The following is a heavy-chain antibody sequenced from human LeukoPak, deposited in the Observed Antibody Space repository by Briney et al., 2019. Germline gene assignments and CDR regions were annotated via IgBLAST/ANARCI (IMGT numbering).Heavy chain of an antibody. D-gene: IGHD5-12*01. CDR2: INHSGST. CDR3: ERGRLPRNPFDY. J-gene: IGHJ4*02. Sequence: PAETLSLTCAVYGVSFSGYYWSWIRQPPGKGLEWMGEINHSGSTNYNPALKSRGTTSVDTSKNQFSLQLSSVTAADTAVYYCERGRLPRNPFDYWGQGTLVTVSS. V-gene: IGHV4-34*01. CDR1: GVSFSGYY.